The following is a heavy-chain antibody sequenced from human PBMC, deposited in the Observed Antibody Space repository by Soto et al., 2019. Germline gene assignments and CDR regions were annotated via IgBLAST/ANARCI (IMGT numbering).Heavy chain of an antibody. Sequence: QVQLVQSGAEVKKPGSSVKVSCKASGGTFSSYAITWVRQAPGQGLEWMGGIIPIFGTANYAQKFQARGTITADESTSTAYMELSSLRSEDTAVYYCARDRGPSSGYYPYWFDPWGQGPLVTVSS. V-gene: IGHV1-69*12. CDR3: ARDRGPSSGYYPYWFDP. J-gene: IGHJ5*02. CDR2: IIPIFGTA. D-gene: IGHD3-22*01. CDR1: GGTFSSYA.